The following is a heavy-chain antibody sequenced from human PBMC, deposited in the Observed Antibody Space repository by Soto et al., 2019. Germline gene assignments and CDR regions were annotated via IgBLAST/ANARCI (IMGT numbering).Heavy chain of an antibody. CDR3: ARVHYHDSSGYYEIDY. CDR1: GFTFSDYA. J-gene: IGHJ4*02. D-gene: IGHD3-22*01. V-gene: IGHV3-30*03. Sequence: GGSLRLSCAVSGFTFSDYAMHWVRQAPGKGLEWVAVISYDGSNKYYADSVKGRFTISRDNSRSTMYLQMNSLRADDTAVYYCARVHYHDSSGYYEIDYWGQGTLVT. CDR2: ISYDGSNK.